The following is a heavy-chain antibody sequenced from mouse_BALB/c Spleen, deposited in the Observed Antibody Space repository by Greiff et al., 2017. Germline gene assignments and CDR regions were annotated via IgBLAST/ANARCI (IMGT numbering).Heavy chain of an antibody. V-gene: IGHV5-17*02. CDR3: ARNPYGSSPYYFDY. CDR2: ISSGSSTI. Sequence: EVMLVESGGGLVQPGGSRKLSCAASGFTFSSFGMHWVRQAPEKGLEWVAYISSGSSTIYYADTVKGRFTISRDNPKNTLFLQMTSLRSEDTAMYYCARNPYGSSPYYFDYWGQGTTLTVSS. J-gene: IGHJ2*01. D-gene: IGHD1-1*01. CDR1: GFTFSSFG.